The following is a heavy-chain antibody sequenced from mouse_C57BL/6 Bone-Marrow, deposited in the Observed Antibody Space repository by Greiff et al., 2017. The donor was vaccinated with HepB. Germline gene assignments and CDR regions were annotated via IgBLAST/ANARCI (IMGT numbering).Heavy chain of an antibody. V-gene: IGHV2-2*01. CDR3: ARKGNGYYYYYAMDY. CDR1: GFSFTSYG. D-gene: IGHD2-3*01. J-gene: IGHJ4*01. Sequence: VQLQQSGPGLVQPSQRLSITCTVSGFSFTSYGVHWVRQSPGKGLEWLGVIWSGGSTDYNAAFISRLSISKDNSKSQVFFKMNSLQADDTAIYYCARKGNGYYYYYAMDYWGQGTSVTVSS. CDR2: IWSGGST.